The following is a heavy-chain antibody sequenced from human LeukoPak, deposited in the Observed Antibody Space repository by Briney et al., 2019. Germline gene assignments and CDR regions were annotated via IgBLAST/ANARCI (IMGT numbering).Heavy chain of an antibody. Sequence: SETLSLTCTVSGGSISSSSYYWGWVRQPPGKGLEWIGSIYYSGSTYYNPSLNSRVTISVDTSKNQVSGKVSYVTAADTAVYYCARGLATTIFGVGRGYNWFDPWGQGTLVTVSS. V-gene: IGHV4-39*01. J-gene: IGHJ5*02. CDR1: GGSISSSSYY. D-gene: IGHD3-3*01. CDR3: ARGLATTIFGVGRGYNWFDP. CDR2: IYYSGST.